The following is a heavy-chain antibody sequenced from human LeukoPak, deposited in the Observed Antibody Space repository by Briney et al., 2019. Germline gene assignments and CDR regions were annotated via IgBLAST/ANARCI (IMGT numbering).Heavy chain of an antibody. J-gene: IGHJ6*02. CDR2: IYHSGST. CDR1: GDSITTSNW. CDR3: ARARNYVYYYYGMDV. V-gene: IGHV4-4*02. Sequence: SETLSLTCAVSGDSITTSNWWNWVRQPPGKGLEWIGKIYHSGSTNYNPSLKSRVTISVDTSKNQFSLKLSSVTAADTAVYYCARARNYVYYYYGMDVWGQGTTVTVSS. D-gene: IGHD1-7*01.